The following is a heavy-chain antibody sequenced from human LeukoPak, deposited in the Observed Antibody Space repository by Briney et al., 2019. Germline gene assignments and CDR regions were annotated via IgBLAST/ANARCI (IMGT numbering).Heavy chain of an antibody. CDR1: GFTFSNAW. J-gene: IGHJ4*02. Sequence: GGSLRLSCAASGFTFSNAWMSWVRQAPGKGLGWVGRIKSKTDGGTTDYAAPVKGRFTISRDDSKNTLYLQMNSLKTEDTAVYYCTTDPDYYDSSGLFDYWGQGTLVTVSS. D-gene: IGHD3-22*01. CDR3: TTDPDYYDSSGLFDY. V-gene: IGHV3-15*01. CDR2: IKSKTDGGTT.